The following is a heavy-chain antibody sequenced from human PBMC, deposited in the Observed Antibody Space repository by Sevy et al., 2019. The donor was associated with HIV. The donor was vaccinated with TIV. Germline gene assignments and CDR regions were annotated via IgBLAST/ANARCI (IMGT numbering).Heavy chain of an antibody. J-gene: IGHJ4*02. CDR3: ARDLSSGWYGVGDY. Sequence: GGSLRPSCAASGFIFSSYGMNWVRQAPGKGLEWISYISSSSSTIYYADSVKGRFTISRDNAKNSLYLQMNSLSAEDTAMYYCARDLSSGWYGVGDYRGQGTLVTVSS. D-gene: IGHD6-19*01. CDR2: ISSSSSTI. CDR1: GFIFSSYG. V-gene: IGHV3-48*01.